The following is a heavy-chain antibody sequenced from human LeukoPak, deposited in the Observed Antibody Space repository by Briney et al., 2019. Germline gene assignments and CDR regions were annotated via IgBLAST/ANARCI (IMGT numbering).Heavy chain of an antibody. V-gene: IGHV3-7*01. CDR2: IKPDGSEK. CDR1: GFTFITSW. Sequence: GGSLRLSCAASGFTFITSWMSWLRQAPGKGLEWVAHIKPDGSEKYYVDSVKGRFTISRDNAKNSLYLQMNSLRAEDTAVYYCARDRGYSSFDYWGQGTLVTVSS. J-gene: IGHJ4*02. D-gene: IGHD6-19*01. CDR3: ARDRGYSSFDY.